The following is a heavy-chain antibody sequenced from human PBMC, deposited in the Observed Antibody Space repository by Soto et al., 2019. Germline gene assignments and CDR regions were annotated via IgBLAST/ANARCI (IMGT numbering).Heavy chain of an antibody. D-gene: IGHD7-27*01. CDR2: ISGSGGNT. J-gene: IGHJ4*02. Sequence: PGGSLRLSCASSGFTFSSYWMHRVRQAPGKGLEWVSAISGSGGNTYYADSVTGRFTISRDNSKNTLYLQMNSLRAEDTAVYYCTKEWGRPLDYWGQGTPVTVSS. CDR1: GFTFSSYW. V-gene: IGHV3-23*01. CDR3: TKEWGRPLDY.